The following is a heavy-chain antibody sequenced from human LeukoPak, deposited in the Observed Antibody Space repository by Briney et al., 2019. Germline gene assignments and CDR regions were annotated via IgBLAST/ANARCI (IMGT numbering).Heavy chain of an antibody. V-gene: IGHV3-74*01. D-gene: IGHD3-10*01. Sequence: GGSLRLSCAASGFTFSSYWMHWVRQAPGKGLVWVSRISTDGSSTSYADFVKGRFTISRDNAKNTLFLQMNSLRAEDTAVYYCARGFGEPLHRLGLQTPHQTNLNWFDPWGQGTLVTVSS. CDR3: ARGFGEPLHRLGLQTPHQTNLNWFDP. J-gene: IGHJ5*02. CDR2: ISTDGSST. CDR1: GFTFSSYW.